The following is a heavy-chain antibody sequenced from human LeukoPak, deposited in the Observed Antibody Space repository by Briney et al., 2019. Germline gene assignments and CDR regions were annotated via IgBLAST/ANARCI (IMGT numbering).Heavy chain of an antibody. V-gene: IGHV3-13*01. CDR1: GFTFSTYD. CDR3: IRIRTGEHQYGMDV. Sequence: PGGSLRLSCAASGFTFSTYDMHWVRQATGKGPEWVSAIDTVGNTYYAGSVKGRFTISRENAWNSLYLQMDSLRDGDTAVYYCIRIRTGEHQYGMDVWGQGTTVTVSS. D-gene: IGHD7-27*01. CDR2: IDTVGNT. J-gene: IGHJ6*02.